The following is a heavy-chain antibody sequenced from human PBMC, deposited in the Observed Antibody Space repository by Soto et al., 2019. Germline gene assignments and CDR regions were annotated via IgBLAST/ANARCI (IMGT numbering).Heavy chain of an antibody. Sequence: EVQLLESGGGLVQPGGSLRLSCAASGFTFSSYAMSWVRQAPGKGLEWVSAISGRGGSTYYADSVKGRLTISTDNSKNTLYLQMTSLRAEDTAVYYCAKLLYSRGSMDVWGQGTTVTVSS. V-gene: IGHV3-23*01. D-gene: IGHD3-22*01. CDR3: AKLLYSRGSMDV. CDR2: ISGRGGST. CDR1: GFTFSSYA. J-gene: IGHJ6*02.